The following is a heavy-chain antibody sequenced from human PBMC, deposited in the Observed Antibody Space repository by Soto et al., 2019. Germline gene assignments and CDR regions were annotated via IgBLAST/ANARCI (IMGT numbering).Heavy chain of an antibody. D-gene: IGHD6-13*01. V-gene: IGHV4-39*01. CDR2: IYDSGST. CDR1: GGSISSSSFH. Sequence: QLQLQESGPGLVKPSETLSLTCTVSGGSISSSSFHWGWIRQPPGKGLEWIGSIYDSGSTYYSPSLKSRVTISVDTSKNQFSLKLSSVTAADTAVYYCARRERAAGTDWWFDPRGQGTLVTVSS. CDR3: ARRERAAGTDWWFDP. J-gene: IGHJ5*02.